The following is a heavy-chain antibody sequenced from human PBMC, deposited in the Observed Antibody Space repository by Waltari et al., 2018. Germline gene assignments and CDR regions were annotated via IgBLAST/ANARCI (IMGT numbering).Heavy chain of an antibody. V-gene: IGHV4-4*07. D-gene: IGHD6-19*01. J-gene: IGHJ2*01. CDR2: IYSRGNT. CDR1: GDSISGYY. CDR3: ARGGYSSAWSYWYFDL. Sequence: QVQLQESGPGLVKPSETLSLTCTVSGDSISGYYWIWIRQPAGKGLEWIGRIYSRGNTNYNPSLKSRVTMSGDMSKNQFSLNLSSVTAADTAVYYCARGGYSSAWSYWYFDLWGRGTLVTVSS.